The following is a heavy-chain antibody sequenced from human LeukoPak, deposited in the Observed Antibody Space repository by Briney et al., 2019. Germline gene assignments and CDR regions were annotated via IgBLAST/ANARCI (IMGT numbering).Heavy chain of an antibody. D-gene: IGHD3-22*01. CDR2: ISYDGSNK. Sequence: PGGSLRLSCAASGFTFSSYAMHWVRQAPGKGLEWVAVISYDGSNKYYADSVKGRFTISRDNSKNTLYLQMNSLRAEDTAVYYCAKDPYYDRGGYFDYWGQGTLVTVSS. J-gene: IGHJ4*02. V-gene: IGHV3-30-3*01. CDR3: AKDPYYDRGGYFDY. CDR1: GFTFSSYA.